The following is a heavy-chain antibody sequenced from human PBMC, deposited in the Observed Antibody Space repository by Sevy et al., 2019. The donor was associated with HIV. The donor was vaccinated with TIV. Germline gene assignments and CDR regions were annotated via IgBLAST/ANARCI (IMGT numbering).Heavy chain of an antibody. Sequence: GGSLRLSCAASGFTFSDYFMSWIRQAPGKGLEWVSYISSSGSNIYYADSVKGRFTVSRDNAKNSMYLQMNSLRAEDTALYYCARDLHRGLSGSTSGYWGQGTLVTVSS. CDR1: GFTFSDYF. CDR2: ISSSGSNI. D-gene: IGHD3-3*01. CDR3: ARDLHRGLSGSTSGY. V-gene: IGHV3-11*01. J-gene: IGHJ4*02.